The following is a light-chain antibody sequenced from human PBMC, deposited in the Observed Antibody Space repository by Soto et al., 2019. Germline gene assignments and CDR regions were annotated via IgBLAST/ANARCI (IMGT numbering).Light chain of an antibody. Sequence: DIVLTQYPATLSLSPGERATLSCRASQSVSSSYLAWYQQKPGQAPRLLIYGASSRATGIPDRFSGSGSGTDFTLTISRLEPEDFAVYYCQQYGSSPYTFGQGTKLEIK. CDR1: QSVSSSY. V-gene: IGKV3-20*01. J-gene: IGKJ2*01. CDR2: GAS. CDR3: QQYGSSPYT.